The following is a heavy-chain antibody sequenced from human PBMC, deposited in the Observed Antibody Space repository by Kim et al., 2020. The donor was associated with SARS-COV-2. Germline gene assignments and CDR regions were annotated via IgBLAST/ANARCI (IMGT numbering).Heavy chain of an antibody. D-gene: IGHD2-2*01. CDR2: ISYDGVYK. J-gene: IGHJ5*02. Sequence: GGSLRLSCAASGFNFNNYAMHWVRQAPGKGLTWLSFISYDGVYKLYSDSVKGRFTVSKDNSKNTLFLQMNSLTVDDTAVYYCARGGYWCTGNSCYSNWFDPWGQGTLVTVSS. CDR1: GFNFNNYA. V-gene: IGHV3-30*04. CDR3: ARGGYWCTGNSCYSNWFDP.